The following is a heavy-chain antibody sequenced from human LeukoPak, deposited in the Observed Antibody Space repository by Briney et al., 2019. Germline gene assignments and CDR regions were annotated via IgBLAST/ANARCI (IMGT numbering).Heavy chain of an antibody. CDR2: LSYDGSRT. Sequence: GGSLRLSCAASGFTFSDYAMHWVRQSPGKGLEWVAVLSYDGSRTYYADSVKGRFTISRDNSRNRVYLQMTSLATEDTAIYYCVRDWGFDSWGQGTLVTVSS. CDR1: GFTFSDYA. CDR3: VRDWGFDS. D-gene: IGHD7-27*01. J-gene: IGHJ4*02. V-gene: IGHV3-30*16.